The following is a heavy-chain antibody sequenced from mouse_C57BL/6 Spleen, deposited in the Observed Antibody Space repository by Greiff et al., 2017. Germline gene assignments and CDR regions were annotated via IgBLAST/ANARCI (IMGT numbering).Heavy chain of an antibody. CDR3: TIGFHFDY. CDR2: ISSGGDYI. V-gene: IGHV5-9-1*02. J-gene: IGHJ2*01. Sequence: EVHVVESGEGLVKPGGSLKLSCAASGFTFSSYAMAWVRQTPEKRLEWVAYISSGGDYIYYADTVKGRVTFSRDNARNTLYLKMSSLKSEDTAMYYCTIGFHFDYWGQGTTLTVSS. CDR1: GFTFSSYA.